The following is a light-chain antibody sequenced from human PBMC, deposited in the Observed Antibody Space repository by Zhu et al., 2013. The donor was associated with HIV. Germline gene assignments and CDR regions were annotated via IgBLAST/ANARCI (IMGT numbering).Light chain of an antibody. J-gene: IGKJ4*01. CDR1: QSVSKN. CDR3: QQYYTTLT. CDR2: GAS. V-gene: IGKV3-15*01. Sequence: EIVMTQSPVTLSVSPGERATLSCRASQSVSKNLAWYQQKPGLVPRLLIHGASIRATGIPSRFSGSGSGTEFTLTISSLQSEDFAVYYCQQYYTTLTFGGGTKVEIK.